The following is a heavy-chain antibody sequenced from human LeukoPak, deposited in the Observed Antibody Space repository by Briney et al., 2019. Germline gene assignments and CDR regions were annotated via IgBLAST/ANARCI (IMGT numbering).Heavy chain of an antibody. J-gene: IGHJ6*03. Sequence: SETLSLTCVVYGGSFSGYYWTWIRQPPGKGLEWIGEIDHSGTTNYNPSLKSRVTMSVDTSKNQFSLMVSSVTAADTAVYYCARLELSNYYYMDVWGKGTTVIVSS. CDR1: GGSFSGYY. D-gene: IGHD3-16*02. CDR2: IDHSGTT. V-gene: IGHV4-34*10. CDR3: ARLELSNYYYMDV.